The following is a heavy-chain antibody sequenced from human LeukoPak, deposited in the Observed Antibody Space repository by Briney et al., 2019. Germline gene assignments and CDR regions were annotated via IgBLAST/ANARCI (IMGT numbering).Heavy chain of an antibody. Sequence: RGASVKVSCKASGGTFSSYAISWVRQAPGQGLEWMGGIIPIFGTANYAQKFQGRVTITADESTSTAYMELSSLRSEDTAVYYCQTTTLTGFDYWGQGTLVTVSS. J-gene: IGHJ4*02. CDR1: GGTFSSYA. CDR3: QTTTLTGFDY. V-gene: IGHV1-69*13. D-gene: IGHD3-9*01. CDR2: IIPIFGTA.